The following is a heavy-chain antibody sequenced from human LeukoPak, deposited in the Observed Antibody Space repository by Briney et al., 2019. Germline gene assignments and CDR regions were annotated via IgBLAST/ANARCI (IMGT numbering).Heavy chain of an antibody. CDR3: AKDRATVTFDYYYGMDV. D-gene: IGHD4-17*01. CDR1: GFTFSSYA. CDR2: ISGSGGST. Sequence: PGGSLRLSCAASGFTFSSYAMSWVRQAPGKGLEWVSAISGSGGSTYYADSVKGRFNISRDNSKNTLYLQMNSLRAEDTAVYYCAKDRATVTFDYYYGMDVWGQGTTVTVSS. J-gene: IGHJ6*02. V-gene: IGHV3-23*01.